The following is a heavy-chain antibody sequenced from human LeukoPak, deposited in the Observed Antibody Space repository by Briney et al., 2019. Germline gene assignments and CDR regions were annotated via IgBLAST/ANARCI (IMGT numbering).Heavy chain of an antibody. Sequence: GASVKVSCKASGGTFSSYAISWVRQAPGQGLEWMGRIIPILGIANYAQKFQGRVTITADKPTSTAYMELSSLRSEDTAVYYCARGLLSGGPDYWGQGTLVTVSS. V-gene: IGHV1-69*04. J-gene: IGHJ4*02. CDR2: IIPILGIA. CDR1: GGTFSSYA. CDR3: ARGLLSGGPDY. D-gene: IGHD3-10*01.